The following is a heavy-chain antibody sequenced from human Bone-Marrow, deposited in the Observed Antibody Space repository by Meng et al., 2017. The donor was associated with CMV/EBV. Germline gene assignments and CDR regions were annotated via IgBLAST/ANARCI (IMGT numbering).Heavy chain of an antibody. CDR1: GYSFTSYW. CDR2: IYPGDADT. J-gene: IGHJ6*02. Sequence: GEALKISCKGSGYSFTSYWIGWVRQMPGKGLELMGIIYPGDADTRYSPSFQGQVTIPADKSISTAYLQWRSLKASDTAMYYRARQGQQVVGSMDVWGQGTTVTVSS. D-gene: IGHD6-13*01. V-gene: IGHV5-51*01. CDR3: ARQGQQVVGSMDV.